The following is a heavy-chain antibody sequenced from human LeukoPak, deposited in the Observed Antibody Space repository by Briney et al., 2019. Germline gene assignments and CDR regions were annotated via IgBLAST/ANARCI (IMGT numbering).Heavy chain of an antibody. CDR1: GYRFTSYW. D-gene: IGHD5-18*01. V-gene: IGHV5-51*01. CDR3: ARLLPQNVDTAMVGRY. Sequence: GESLKISCKGSGYRFTSYWISWVRQLPGKGLECMGIIYPGDSDTRYSPSFQGQVTISADKSISTAYLQWSSLKASDTAMYYCARLLPQNVDTAMVGRYWGQGTLVTVSS. CDR2: IYPGDSDT. J-gene: IGHJ4*02.